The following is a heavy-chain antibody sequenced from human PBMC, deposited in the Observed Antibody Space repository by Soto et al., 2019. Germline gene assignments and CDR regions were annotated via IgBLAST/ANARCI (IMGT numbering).Heavy chain of an antibody. V-gene: IGHV4-4*07. Sequence: SETLSLTCTVSAGSISSYYWTWIRQPAGKGLEWIGRIYTSGSTHYNPSLKSRVTLSVDTSKSQFSLKLSSVTAADTAVYFCVGDQGYYYYGMDVWGQGTTVTVSS. J-gene: IGHJ6*02. CDR1: AGSISSYY. CDR2: IYTSGST. CDR3: VGDQGYYYYGMDV.